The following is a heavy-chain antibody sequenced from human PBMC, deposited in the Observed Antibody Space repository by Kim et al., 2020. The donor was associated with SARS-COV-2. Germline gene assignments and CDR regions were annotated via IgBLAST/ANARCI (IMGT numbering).Heavy chain of an antibody. CDR1: GFTFDGYG. D-gene: IGHD3-10*01. V-gene: IGHV3-23*01. Sequence: GGSLRLSCAASGFTFDGYGMNWVRQAPGKGLEWVSAISASGDNTYYADSVKGRFTISRDNSKNTLCLQMSNLSAEDTAIYYCAKESMFRGPFDYWGQGTL. CDR3: AKESMFRGPFDY. J-gene: IGHJ4*02. CDR2: ISASGDNT.